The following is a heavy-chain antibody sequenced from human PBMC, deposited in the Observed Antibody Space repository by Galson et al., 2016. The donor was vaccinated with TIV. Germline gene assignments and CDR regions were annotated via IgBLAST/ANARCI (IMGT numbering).Heavy chain of an antibody. Sequence: SVKVSCKASGYTFTRYYMHWMRQAPGQGLEWMGFINPSGGVTFYTRKFQGRVTMTTDTSTSTVYMEMSSLSSEDAAVYFCARDTRSGYSNGWPPFDYWGRGTLVTVSS. J-gene: IGHJ4*02. CDR1: GYTFTRYY. D-gene: IGHD6-25*01. CDR2: INPSGGVT. CDR3: ARDTRSGYSNGWPPFDY. V-gene: IGHV1-46*03.